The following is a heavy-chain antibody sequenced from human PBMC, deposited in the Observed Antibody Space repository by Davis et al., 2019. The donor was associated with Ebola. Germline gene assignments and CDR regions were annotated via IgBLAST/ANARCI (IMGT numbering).Heavy chain of an antibody. J-gene: IGHJ4*02. CDR2: INYSGLT. V-gene: IGHV4-39*01. CDR1: GGSVSSGGYY. D-gene: IGHD4-17*01. CDR3: ARQPTVSDFDY. Sequence: SETLSLTCTVSGGSVSSGGYYWSWICQPPGRGLEWIGEINYSGLTNYNPSLKSRVTISVDTSKNQFSLKLSSVTAADTAVYYCARQPTVSDFDYWGQGTLVTVSS.